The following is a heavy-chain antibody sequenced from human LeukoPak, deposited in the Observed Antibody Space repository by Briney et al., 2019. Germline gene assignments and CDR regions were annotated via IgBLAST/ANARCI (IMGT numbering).Heavy chain of an antibody. D-gene: IGHD3-22*01. CDR2: ISGSGGST. Sequence: PGRSLRLSCAASGFTFSSYAMSWVRQAPGKGLEWVSAISGSGGSTYYADSVKGRFTVSSDNSKNTLYLQMSSLRAEDTAVYYCAKDRGRYYDSSGYYWGYYFDSWGQGILVTVSA. CDR1: GFTFSSYA. J-gene: IGHJ4*02. V-gene: IGHV3-23*01. CDR3: AKDRGRYYDSSGYYWGYYFDS.